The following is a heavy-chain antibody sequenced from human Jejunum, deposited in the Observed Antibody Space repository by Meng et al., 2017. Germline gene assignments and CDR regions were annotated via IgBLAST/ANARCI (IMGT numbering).Heavy chain of an antibody. V-gene: IGHV3-21*01. CDR3: ARAYSGTYYAHAFDI. Sequence: GGSLRLSCEASGFTFSSYAMNWVRQAPGKGLEWLSSISSTSDYIYYADSVKGRFTVSRDNARNSLFLQVNSLRAEDTAVYYCARAYSGTYYAHAFDIWGQGTLVTVSS. D-gene: IGHD1-26*01. CDR1: GFTFSSYA. J-gene: IGHJ3*02. CDR2: ISSTSDYI.